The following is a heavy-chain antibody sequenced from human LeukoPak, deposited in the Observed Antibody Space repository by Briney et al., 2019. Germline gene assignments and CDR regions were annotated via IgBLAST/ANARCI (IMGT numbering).Heavy chain of an antibody. CDR2: MNPNSGNT. V-gene: IGHV1-8*01. CDR1: GYTFTSYE. CDR3: ARWGISASSSWPDAFDI. D-gene: IGHD6-13*01. Sequence: ASVKVSCKASGYTFTSYEINWVRQATGQGLEWMGWMNPNSGNTGYAQKFQGRVTMTRNTSISTAYMELSSLRSEDTAVYYCARWGISASSSWPDAFDIWGQGTMVTVSS. J-gene: IGHJ3*02.